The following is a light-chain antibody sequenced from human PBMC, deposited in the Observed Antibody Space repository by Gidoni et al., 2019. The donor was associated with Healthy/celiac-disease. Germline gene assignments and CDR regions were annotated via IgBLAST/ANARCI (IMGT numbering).Light chain of an antibody. CDR3: SSYTSSSRWV. Sequence: QSALPQPASVSGSPGQSITISCTGTSSDVGGYNYVSWYQQHPGKAPKLMIYEVSNRPSGVSNRFSGYKSGNTASLTISGLQAEDEADYYCSSYTSSSRWVFGGGTKLTVL. CDR1: SSDVGGYNY. J-gene: IGLJ3*02. CDR2: EVS. V-gene: IGLV2-14*01.